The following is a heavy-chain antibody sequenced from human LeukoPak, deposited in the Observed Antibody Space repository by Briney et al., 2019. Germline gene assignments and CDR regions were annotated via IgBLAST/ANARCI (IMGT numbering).Heavy chain of an antibody. CDR2: INHSGST. J-gene: IGHJ6*03. V-gene: IGHV4-39*07. D-gene: IGHD3-10*01. CDR1: GDSISSSGYY. Sequence: SETLSLTCTVSGDSISSSGYYWSWIRQPPGKGLEWIGEINHSGSTNYNPSLKSRVTMSVDTSKNQSSLKLSSVTAADTAVYYCARIRHYYGSGSLRYYYYMDVWGKGTTVTISS. CDR3: ARIRHYYGSGSLRYYYYMDV.